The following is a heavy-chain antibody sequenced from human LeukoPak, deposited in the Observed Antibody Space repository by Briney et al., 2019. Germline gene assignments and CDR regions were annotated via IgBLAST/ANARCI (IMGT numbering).Heavy chain of an antibody. D-gene: IGHD5-18*01. Sequence: SQTLSLTCTVSGGSISSGDYYWSWIRQPPGKGLEWIGSIYHSGSTYYNPSLKSRVTISVDTSKNQFSLKLSSVTAADTAVYYCARIDTAMVVNFDYWGQGTLVTVSS. CDR3: ARIDTAMVVNFDY. J-gene: IGHJ4*02. CDR2: IYHSGST. CDR1: GGSISSGDYY. V-gene: IGHV4-30-2*03.